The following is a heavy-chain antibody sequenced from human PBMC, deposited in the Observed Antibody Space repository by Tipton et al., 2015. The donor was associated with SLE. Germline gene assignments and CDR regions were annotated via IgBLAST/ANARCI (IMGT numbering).Heavy chain of an antibody. Sequence: TLSLTCSVSGGSLSSSSYYWGWIRQLPGKGLEWIGNVYYTGDVYYNPSLMSRITISVDTSKNQYSLKLRSVTAADTAVYFCARRDGLNGFDIWGQGTMVTVSS. D-gene: IGHD2-21*01. V-gene: IGHV4-39*07. CDR2: VYYTGDV. J-gene: IGHJ3*02. CDR1: GGSLSSSSYY. CDR3: ARRDGLNGFDI.